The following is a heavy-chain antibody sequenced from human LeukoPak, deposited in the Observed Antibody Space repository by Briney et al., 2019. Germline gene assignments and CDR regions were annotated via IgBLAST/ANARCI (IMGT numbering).Heavy chain of an antibody. Sequence: SVKVSCKASGGTFSSYAISWVRQAPGQGLEWMGGIIPIFGTANYAQKFQGRVTITADESTSTAYMELSSLRSEDTAVYYCARVPDGYNFGGFDYWGQGTLVTVS. J-gene: IGHJ4*02. CDR1: GGTFSSYA. V-gene: IGHV1-69*13. D-gene: IGHD5-24*01. CDR3: ARVPDGYNFGGFDY. CDR2: IIPIFGTA.